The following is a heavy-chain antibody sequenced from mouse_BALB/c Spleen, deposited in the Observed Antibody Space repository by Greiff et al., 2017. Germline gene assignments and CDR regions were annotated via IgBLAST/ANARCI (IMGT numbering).Heavy chain of an antibody. V-gene: IGHV1-4*01. CDR2: INPSSGYT. J-gene: IGHJ3*01. CDR3: ARVSMITTRGFAY. CDR1: GYTFTSYT. D-gene: IGHD2-4*01. Sequence: QVHVKQSGAELARPGASVKMSCKASGYTFTSYTMHWVKQRPGQGLEWIGYINPSSGYTNYNQKFKDKATLTADKSSSTAYMQLSSLTSEDSAVYYCARVSMITTRGFAYWGQGTLVTVSA.